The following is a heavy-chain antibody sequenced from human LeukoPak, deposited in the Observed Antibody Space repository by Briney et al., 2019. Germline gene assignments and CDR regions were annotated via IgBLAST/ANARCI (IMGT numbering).Heavy chain of an antibody. CDR3: AKTGNNNEGSFDF. CDR2: ISGSGAAT. V-gene: IGHV3-23*01. D-gene: IGHD1/OR15-1a*01. J-gene: IGHJ4*02. Sequence: GESLRLSCATSGFTFSSYAMSWVRQAPGKGQEWVSAISGSGAATYYADSVKVRFTISRDNSKNTLYLQMNSLRAEDTAIYYCAKTGNNNEGSFDFWGQGTLVTVSS. CDR1: GFTFSSYA.